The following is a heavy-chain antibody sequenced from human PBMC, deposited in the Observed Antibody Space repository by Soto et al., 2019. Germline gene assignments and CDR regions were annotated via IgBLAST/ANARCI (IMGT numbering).Heavy chain of an antibody. J-gene: IGHJ6*02. CDR2: INPSGDGT. V-gene: IGHV1-46*02. D-gene: IGHD3-16*01. Sequence: ASVKVSCKAFGYTFNAFYMHWVRQAPGQGREWMGVINPSGDGTSYAQKFQGRVTMTRDTSTSKVYMELSSLRSEDTAVYYCERVGLGYEYVGVLGQGTTVTVSS. CDR3: ERVGLGYEYVGV. CDR1: GYTFNAFY.